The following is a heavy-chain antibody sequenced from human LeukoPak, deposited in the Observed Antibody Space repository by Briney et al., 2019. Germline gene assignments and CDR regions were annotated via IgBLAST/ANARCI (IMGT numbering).Heavy chain of an antibody. CDR2: IYYSGST. D-gene: IGHD6-13*01. V-gene: IGHV4-59*01. J-gene: IGHJ6*03. CDR1: GGSISSYY. Sequence: SETLSLTCTVSGGSISSYYWSWIRQPPGKGLEWIGYIYYSGSTNYNPSLKSRVTISVDTSKNQFSLKLSSVTAADTAVYYCARGTDSSSWYDYYYYYMDVWGKGTTVTISS. CDR3: ARGTDSSSWYDYYYYYMDV.